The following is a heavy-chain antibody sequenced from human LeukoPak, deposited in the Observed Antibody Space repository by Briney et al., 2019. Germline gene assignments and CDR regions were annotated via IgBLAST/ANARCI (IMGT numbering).Heavy chain of an antibody. CDR3: ARGRGSSWYGPDAFDI. Sequence: PSETLSLTCTVSGGSISSYYWSWIRQPPGKGLEWIGYIYYNGSTNYNPSLKSRVTISVDTSKNQFSLKLSSVTAADTAVYYCARGRGSSWYGPDAFDIWGQGTMVTVSS. J-gene: IGHJ3*02. CDR2: IYYNGST. V-gene: IGHV4-59*01. D-gene: IGHD6-13*01. CDR1: GGSISSYY.